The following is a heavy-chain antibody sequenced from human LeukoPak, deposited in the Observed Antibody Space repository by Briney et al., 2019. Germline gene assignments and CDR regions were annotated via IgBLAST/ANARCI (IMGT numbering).Heavy chain of an antibody. Sequence: SETLSLTCTVSGGSISSSSYYWGWIRQPPGKGLEWIGSIYYSGSTYYNPSLKSRVTISVDTSKNQFSLKLSSVIAADTAVYYCARGRDPYWGQGTLVTVSS. CDR2: IYYSGST. J-gene: IGHJ4*02. CDR1: GGSISSSSYY. CDR3: ARGRDPY. D-gene: IGHD5-24*01. V-gene: IGHV4-39*01.